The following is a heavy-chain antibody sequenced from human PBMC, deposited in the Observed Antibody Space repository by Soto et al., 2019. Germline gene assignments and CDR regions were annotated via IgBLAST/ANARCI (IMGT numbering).Heavy chain of an antibody. CDR2: ISTGGNS. D-gene: IGHD6-19*01. V-gene: IGHV3-13*01. CDR1: GFTFSSYD. CDR3: AREWEVAGYWYFDL. J-gene: IGHJ2*01. Sequence: EVQLLESGGGLVQPGGSLSLSCAASGFTFSSYDMHWVRQVIGKGLEWVSAISTGGNSYYADSVKGRFTISRDNAKNSLYLQMNSLTAGDTAVYYCAREWEVAGYWYFDLWGRGTLVTVSS.